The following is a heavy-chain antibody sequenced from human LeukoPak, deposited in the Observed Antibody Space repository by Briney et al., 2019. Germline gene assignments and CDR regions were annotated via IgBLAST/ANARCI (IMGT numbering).Heavy chain of an antibody. J-gene: IGHJ4*02. CDR2: IFHSGNT. CDR3: ARRHGGKGGFDC. CDR1: GGSISNDGNS. D-gene: IGHD4-23*01. Sequence: SETLSLTCAVSGGSISNDGNSWGWIRQPPGKGLEWIGYIFHSGNTYYNPSLRGRVTVSVDRSMYQFSLKLTSVTAADSAMYFCARRHGGKGGFDCWGQGTLVTVSS. V-gene: IGHV4-30-2*01.